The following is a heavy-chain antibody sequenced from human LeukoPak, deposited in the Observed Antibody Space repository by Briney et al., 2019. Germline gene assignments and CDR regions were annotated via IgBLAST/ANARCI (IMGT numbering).Heavy chain of an antibody. CDR1: GFTFSNYA. CDR2: ISGSGDST. J-gene: IGHJ6*04. CDR3: AELGITMIGGV. D-gene: IGHD3-10*02. V-gene: IGHV3-23*01. Sequence: GGSLRLSCAASGFTFSNYAMRWVRQAPGKGLEWVSGISGSGDSTYYADSVKGRFTISRDNAKNSLYLQMNSLRAEDTAVYYCAELGITMIGGVWGKGTTVTISS.